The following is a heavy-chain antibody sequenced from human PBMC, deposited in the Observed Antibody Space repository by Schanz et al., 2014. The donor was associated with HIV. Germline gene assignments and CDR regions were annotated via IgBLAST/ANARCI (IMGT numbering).Heavy chain of an antibody. CDR1: GFTFNSYA. D-gene: IGHD2-15*01. CDR3: AKGGRDILSYYGMDV. V-gene: IGHV3-23*04. J-gene: IGHJ6*02. CDR2: IRGGAGGT. Sequence: VQLVESGGGLVQPGGSLRLSCAASGFTFNSYAMNALSWVRQAPGRGLEWVSDIRGGAGGTYYADSVKGRFTISRDNSKNTLYLQMNSLRAEDTAVYYCAKGGRDILSYYGMDVWGQGTTVTVSS.